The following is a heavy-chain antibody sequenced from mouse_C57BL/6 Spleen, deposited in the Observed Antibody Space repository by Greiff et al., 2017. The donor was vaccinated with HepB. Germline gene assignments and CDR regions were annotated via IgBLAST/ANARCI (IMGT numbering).Heavy chain of an antibody. Sequence: VKLQQPGAELVKPGASVKLSCKASGYTFTSYWMQWVKQRPGQGLEWIGEIDPSDSYTNYNQKFKGKATLTVDTSSSTAYMQLSSLTSEDSAVYYCARLVTTGYFDYWGQGTTLTVSS. CDR3: ARLVTTGYFDY. J-gene: IGHJ2*01. CDR2: IDPSDSYT. CDR1: GYTFTSYW. V-gene: IGHV1-50*01. D-gene: IGHD1-1*01.